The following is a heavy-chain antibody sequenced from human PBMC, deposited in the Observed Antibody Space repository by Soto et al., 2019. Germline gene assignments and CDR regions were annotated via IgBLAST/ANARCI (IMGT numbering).Heavy chain of an antibody. V-gene: IGHV4-59*01. Sequence: QVQLQESGPGLVKPSETLSLTCTVSGGSIGTYYWSWIRQPPGKGLEWIGYVYYSGTTNYNPSLKSRVTISVDTSKNQFSLKLRSVTAADTAVYYCARAPFKDLAFDSWGQGTMVTVSS. CDR2: VYYSGTT. CDR3: ARAPFKDLAFDS. CDR1: GGSIGTYY. J-gene: IGHJ3*01.